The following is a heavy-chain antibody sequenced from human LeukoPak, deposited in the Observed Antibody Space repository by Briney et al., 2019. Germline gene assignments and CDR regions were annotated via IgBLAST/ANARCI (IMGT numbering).Heavy chain of an antibody. CDR2: IYYSGST. J-gene: IGHJ4*02. Sequence: SETLSLTCTVSGGSISSGDYYWSWIRQPPGKGLEWIGYIYYSGSTNYNPSLKSRVTISVDTSKNQFSLKLSSVTAADTAVYYCASGGSYYIVFDYWGQGTLVTVSS. V-gene: IGHV4-61*08. CDR1: GGSISSGDYY. D-gene: IGHD1-26*01. CDR3: ASGGSYYIVFDY.